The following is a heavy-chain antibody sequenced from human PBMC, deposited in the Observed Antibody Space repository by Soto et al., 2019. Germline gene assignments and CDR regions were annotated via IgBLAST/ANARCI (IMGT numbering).Heavy chain of an antibody. J-gene: IGHJ6*02. D-gene: IGHD5-12*01. CDR2: INPNSGGT. Sequence: ASVKVSCKASGYTFTGYYMHWVRQAPGQGLEWMGWINPNSGGTNYAQKFQGWVTMTRDTSISTAYMELSRLRSDDTAVYYCARWWRDGYNLYYYGMGVWGQGTTVTVSS. CDR1: GYTFTGYY. V-gene: IGHV1-2*04. CDR3: ARWWRDGYNLYYYGMGV.